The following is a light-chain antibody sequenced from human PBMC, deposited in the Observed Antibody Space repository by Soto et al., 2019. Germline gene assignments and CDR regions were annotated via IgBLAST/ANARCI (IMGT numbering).Light chain of an antibody. Sequence: DIQMTHSPSTLSGSVGDRVTITCRASQSISSWLAWYQQKPGKAPKLLIYDASSLESGVPSRFSGSGSGTDFTLTISSLEPEDFAVYYCQQRDIWPWTFGQGTKVDI. J-gene: IGKJ1*01. CDR2: DAS. V-gene: IGKV1-5*01. CDR1: QSISSW. CDR3: QQRDIWPWT.